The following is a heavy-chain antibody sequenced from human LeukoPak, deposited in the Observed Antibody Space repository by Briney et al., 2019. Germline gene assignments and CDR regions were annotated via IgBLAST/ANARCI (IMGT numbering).Heavy chain of an antibody. Sequence: ASVKVSCKASGYTFTDYFMHWVRQAPGQGLEWMGWINPNSGGTHYAQKFQGRVTMTRDTSISTAYMELSRLRSDDTAVYYCARDPGYSSPRGDYWGREPWSPSPQ. D-gene: IGHD5-18*01. CDR2: INPNSGGT. V-gene: IGHV1-2*02. CDR1: GYTFTDYF. CDR3: ARDPGYSSPRGDY. J-gene: IGHJ4*02.